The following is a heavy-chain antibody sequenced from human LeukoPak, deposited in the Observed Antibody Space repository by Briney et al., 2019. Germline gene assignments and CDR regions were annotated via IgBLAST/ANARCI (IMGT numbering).Heavy chain of an antibody. CDR3: ARDTFSTVTTYYYYYMDV. V-gene: IGHV1-2*06. CDR2: INPNSGGT. D-gene: IGHD4-17*01. CDR1: GYTFTGYY. J-gene: IGHJ6*03. Sequence: ASVKVSCKASGYTFTGYYMHWVRQAPGQGLEWMGRINPNSGGTNYAQKFQGRVTMTRDPSISTAYMELSRLRSDDTSLYSSARDTFSTVTTYYYYYMDVWGKGTTVTVSS.